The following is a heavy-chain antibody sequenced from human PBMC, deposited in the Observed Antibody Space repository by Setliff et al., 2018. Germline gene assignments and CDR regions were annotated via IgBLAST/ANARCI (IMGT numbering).Heavy chain of an antibody. Sequence: SETLSLTCGVSGYSISSGHFWGWIRQPPGKGLEWLGNIFHSGSTYYNPTLNSRVTMSVDTSKNQFSLKLTSVTAADTAVYYCARIGPSNWGIRGYNWLDPWGQGTLVTVSS. CDR2: IFHSGST. D-gene: IGHD6-13*01. J-gene: IGHJ5*02. CDR1: GYSISSGHF. V-gene: IGHV4-38-2*01. CDR3: ARIGPSNWGIRGYNWLDP.